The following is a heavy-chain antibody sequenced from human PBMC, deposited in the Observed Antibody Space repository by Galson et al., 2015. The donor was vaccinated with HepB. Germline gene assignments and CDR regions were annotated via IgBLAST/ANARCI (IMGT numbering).Heavy chain of an antibody. J-gene: IGHJ5*02. D-gene: IGHD4-17*01. Sequence: SVKASCKASGYTFTGYYMHWVRQAPGQGLEWMGRINPNSGGTNYAQKFQGRVTMTRDTSISTAYMELSRLRSDDTAVYYCAREYGDSNWFDPWGQGTLVTVSS. CDR2: INPNSGGT. CDR1: GYTFTGYY. CDR3: AREYGDSNWFDP. V-gene: IGHV1-2*06.